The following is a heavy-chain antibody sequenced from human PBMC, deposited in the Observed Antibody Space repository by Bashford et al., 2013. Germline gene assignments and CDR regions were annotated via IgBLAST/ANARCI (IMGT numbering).Heavy chain of an antibody. J-gene: IGHJ4*02. D-gene: IGHD3-22*01. CDR3: VGLDNSGYFEY. V-gene: IGHV3-7*03. CDR2: IKQDGSEK. Sequence: GSLRLSCAASGFTFSSYWMSWVRQAPGKGLEWVANIKQDGSEKHYMDSMRGRFTVSRDNAKNSLYLEMNSLRAEDTAVYYCVGLDNSGYFEYWGQGTLVTVSS. CDR1: GFTFSSYW.